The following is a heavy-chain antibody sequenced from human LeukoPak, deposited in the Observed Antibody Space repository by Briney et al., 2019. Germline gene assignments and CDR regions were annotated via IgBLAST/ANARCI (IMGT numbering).Heavy chain of an antibody. CDR1: GFTVSSKY. Sequence: PGGSLRLSCVASGFTVSSKYMSWVRQAPGMGLEWVSVIYSGGSTYYGESVKGRFTISRDNSKNTVYPQMNALRAEDSAVYYCARGTVWRLGSYGLDVWGQGTTVTVSS. J-gene: IGHJ6*02. CDR2: IYSGGST. CDR3: ARGTVWRLGSYGLDV. D-gene: IGHD3-16*01. V-gene: IGHV3-53*01.